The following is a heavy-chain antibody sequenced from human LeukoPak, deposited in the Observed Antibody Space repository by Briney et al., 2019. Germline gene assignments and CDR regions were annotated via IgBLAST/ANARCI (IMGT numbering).Heavy chain of an antibody. Sequence: SETLSLTCTVSGDSISSYYWSWIRQPPGKGLEGVGDIYYSGSTNYNPSLKSRVTISVDTSKNQFSLKLSSVTAADTAVYYCAREEIRSWFDPWGQGTLVTVSS. V-gene: IGHV4-59*01. CDR2: IYYSGST. D-gene: IGHD5-24*01. CDR1: GDSISSYY. CDR3: AREEIRSWFDP. J-gene: IGHJ5*02.